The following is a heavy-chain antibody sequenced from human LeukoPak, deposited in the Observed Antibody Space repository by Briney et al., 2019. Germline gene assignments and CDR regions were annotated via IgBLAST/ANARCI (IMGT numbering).Heavy chain of an antibody. CDR1: GCTLSSYW. V-gene: IGHV3-7*01. CDR3: ARFRGFNGCSFDY. J-gene: IGHJ4*02. D-gene: IGHD5-24*01. Sequence: GGSLTLSCAASGCTLSSYWMSWVRNAQGKGMELVSNRKQDRSEKYYVDSVKGRFTISRNNAKSSLYLQMNSLRAENTPVYYCARFRGFNGCSFDYWGQGALVTVSS. CDR2: RKQDRSEK.